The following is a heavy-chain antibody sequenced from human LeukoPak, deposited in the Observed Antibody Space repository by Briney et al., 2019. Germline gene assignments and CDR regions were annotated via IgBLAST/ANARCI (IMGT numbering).Heavy chain of an antibody. CDR1: GFTFSTFS. Sequence: GGSLRLSCAASGFTFSTFSMIWVRQAPRKGLEWVSSISTTSTYIYYADSVKGRFTISRDNAKNSLYLQMNGLTGEDTAVYYCAREVAGFDYWGQGALDTVSS. D-gene: IGHD6-19*01. CDR3: AREVAGFDY. J-gene: IGHJ4*02. V-gene: IGHV3-21*01. CDR2: ISTTSTYI.